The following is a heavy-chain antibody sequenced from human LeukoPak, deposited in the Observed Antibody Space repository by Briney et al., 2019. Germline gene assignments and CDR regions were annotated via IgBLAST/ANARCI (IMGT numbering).Heavy chain of an antibody. CDR1: GFTVSSNY. D-gene: IGHD3-10*01. J-gene: IGHJ4*02. Sequence: GSLRLSCAASGFTVSSNYMSWVRQAPGKGLEWVSLIYTYGGTYYADSVKGRFTIPRDNSKNTLYLQMNSLRAEDTAVYYCAREAVWFGEPHYFDYWGRGTLVTVSS. CDR2: IYTYGGT. CDR3: AREAVWFGEPHYFDY. V-gene: IGHV3-53*01.